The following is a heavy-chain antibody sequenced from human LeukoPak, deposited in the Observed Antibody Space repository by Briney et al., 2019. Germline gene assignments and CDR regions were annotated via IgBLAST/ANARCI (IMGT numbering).Heavy chain of an antibody. CDR2: ISSSGSTI. D-gene: IGHD3-3*01. Sequence: HPGGSLRLSCAASGFTFSSYWMHWVRQAPGKGLEWVSYISSSGSTIYYADSVKGRFTISRDNAKNSLYLQMNSLRAEDTAVYYCARARHYDFWSGYYTSYYFDYWGQGTLVTVSS. CDR3: ARARHYDFWSGYYTSYYFDY. CDR1: GFTFSSYW. J-gene: IGHJ4*02. V-gene: IGHV3-48*04.